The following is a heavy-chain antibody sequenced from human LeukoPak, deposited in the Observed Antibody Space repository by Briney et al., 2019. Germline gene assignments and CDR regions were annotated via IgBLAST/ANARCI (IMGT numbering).Heavy chain of an antibody. Sequence: GGSLRLSCAASGFIFTSYWMHWVRQALGKGLVWLSRINLDGSGASYADSVKGRFTISRDNSKNTLFLQMNSLRAEDSALYLCARDFGGLRWNYYFDYWGQGTLVTVSP. CDR1: GFIFTSYW. CDR2: INLDGSGA. V-gene: IGHV3-74*01. D-gene: IGHD4-23*01. CDR3: ARDFGGLRWNYYFDY. J-gene: IGHJ4*02.